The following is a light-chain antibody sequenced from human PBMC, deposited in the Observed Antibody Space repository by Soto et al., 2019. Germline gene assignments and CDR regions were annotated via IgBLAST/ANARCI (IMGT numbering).Light chain of an antibody. V-gene: IGKV3-20*01. CDR1: QSVRNNY. CDR3: QQYGDSLPYT. Sequence: EIVLTQSPGTLSLSPGERATLSCRASQSVRNNYLAWYQQKPGQAPRLLIYGASARATGIPDRFSGSGSGTDFTLTISRLEPEDVAVFYCQQYGDSLPYTFGQGTKLEI. CDR2: GAS. J-gene: IGKJ2*01.